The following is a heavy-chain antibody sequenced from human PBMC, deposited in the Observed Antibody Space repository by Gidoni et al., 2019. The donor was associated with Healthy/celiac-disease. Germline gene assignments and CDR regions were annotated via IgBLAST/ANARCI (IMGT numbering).Heavy chain of an antibody. CDR2: IYPGDSDT. J-gene: IGHJ5*02. D-gene: IGHD6-6*01. CDR3: ARVIAARPGDNWFDP. Sequence: EVQLVQSGAEVNKPGESLKISCQGSGYSFTSYWLGWVRQMPGKGLEWMGIIYPGDSDTRYSPSFQGQVTISADKSISTAYLQWSSLKASDTAMYYCARVIAARPGDNWFDPWGQGTLVTVSS. CDR1: GYSFTSYW. V-gene: IGHV5-51*03.